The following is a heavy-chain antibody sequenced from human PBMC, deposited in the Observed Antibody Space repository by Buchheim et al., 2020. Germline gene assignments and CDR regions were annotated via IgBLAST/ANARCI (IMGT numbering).Heavy chain of an antibody. D-gene: IGHD6-19*01. CDR2: INHSGST. Sequence: QVQLQQWGAGLLKPSETLSLTCAVYGGSFSGYYWSWIRQPPGKGLEWIGEINHSGSTNYNPSLKSRVTISVDTSKNQFFLQLSSVTAADTAVYYCATGGHSSGWYWDDYWGQGTL. J-gene: IGHJ4*02. CDR1: GGSFSGYY. CDR3: ATGGHSSGWYWDDY. V-gene: IGHV4-34*01.